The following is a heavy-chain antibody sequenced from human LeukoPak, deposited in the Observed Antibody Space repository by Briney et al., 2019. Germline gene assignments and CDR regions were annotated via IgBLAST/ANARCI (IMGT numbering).Heavy chain of an antibody. D-gene: IGHD6-13*01. CDR3: ARGARYVAAAIQGFDP. J-gene: IGHJ5*02. Sequence: SETLSLTCAVCGGSFSGYYWSWIRQPPGKGLEWIGEINHSGSTNYNPSLKSRVTISVDTSKNQFSLKLSSVTAADTAVYYCARGARYVAAAIQGFDPWGQGTLVTVSS. V-gene: IGHV4-34*01. CDR2: INHSGST. CDR1: GGSFSGYY.